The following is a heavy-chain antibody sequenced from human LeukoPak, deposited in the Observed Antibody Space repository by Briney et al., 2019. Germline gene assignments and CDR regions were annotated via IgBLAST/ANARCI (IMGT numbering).Heavy chain of an antibody. D-gene: IGHD3-9*01. Sequence: ASVKVSCKASGYTFTSYDINWVRQATGQGLEWMGWMNPNSGNTGYAQKFQGRVTMTRNTSISTAYMELSSLRSEDTAVYYCARHADWLFPPYYYGMDVWGQGTTVTVSS. CDR1: GYTFTSYD. CDR3: ARHADWLFPPYYYGMDV. J-gene: IGHJ6*02. V-gene: IGHV1-8*01. CDR2: MNPNSGNT.